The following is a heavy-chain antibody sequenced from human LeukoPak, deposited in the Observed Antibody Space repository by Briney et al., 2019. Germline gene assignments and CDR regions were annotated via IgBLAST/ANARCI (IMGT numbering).Heavy chain of an antibody. CDR2: ISSISSYI. J-gene: IGHJ3*02. D-gene: IGHD1-26*01. V-gene: IGHV3-21*01. CDR3: ARDPSGTYYPRVSGALDI. CDR1: GLTFSNYA. Sequence: GGSLRLSCAASGLTFSNYAMTWVRQAPGKGLEWVSSISSISSYIYYADSVKGRFTVSRDNAKNSLYLQMDSLRAEDTAVYYCARDPSGTYYPRVSGALDIWGQGTMVTVSS.